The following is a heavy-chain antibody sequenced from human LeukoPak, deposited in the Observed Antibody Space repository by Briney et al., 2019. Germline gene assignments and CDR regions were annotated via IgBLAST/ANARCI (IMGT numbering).Heavy chain of an antibody. CDR3: ASMGDGYKEGGFFDY. J-gene: IGHJ4*02. CDR1: GGSISSSSYY. CDR2: IYYSGST. V-gene: IGHV4-39*07. D-gene: IGHD5-24*01. Sequence: SETLSLTCTVSGGSISSSSYYWGWIRQPPGKGLEWIGSIYYSGSTYYNPSLKSRVTISVDTSKNQFSLKLSSVTAADTAVYYCASMGDGYKEGGFFDYWGQGTLVTVSS.